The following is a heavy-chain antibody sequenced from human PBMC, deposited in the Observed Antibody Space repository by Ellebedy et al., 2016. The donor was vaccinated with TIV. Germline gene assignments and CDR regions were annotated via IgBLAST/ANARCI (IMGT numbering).Heavy chain of an antibody. V-gene: IGHV3-21*01. CDR2: ISSSGAYI. CDR3: ARGDSSGYDYFDY. Sequence: GESLKISCAASGFTFSNYWMTWVRQAPGKGLEWVSFISSSGAYIYFADSVKGRFTISRDNAKNSLYLQMNSLRAGDTAVYYCARGDSSGYDYFDYWGQGTLVTVSS. D-gene: IGHD3-22*01. J-gene: IGHJ4*02. CDR1: GFTFSNYW.